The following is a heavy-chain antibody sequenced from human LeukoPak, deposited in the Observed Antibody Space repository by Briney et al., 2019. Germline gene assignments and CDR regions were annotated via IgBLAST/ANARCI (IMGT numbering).Heavy chain of an antibody. CDR2: IIPIFGTA. CDR1: GGTFSSYA. Sequence: SVKASCKASGGTFSSYAISWVRQAPGQGLEWMGGIIPIFGTANHAQKFQGRVTITADESASTAYMELSSLRSEDTAVYYCARRFRDDSYYYYGMDVWGQGTTVTVSS. V-gene: IGHV1-69*01. J-gene: IGHJ6*02. D-gene: IGHD3-10*01. CDR3: ARRFRDDSYYYYGMDV.